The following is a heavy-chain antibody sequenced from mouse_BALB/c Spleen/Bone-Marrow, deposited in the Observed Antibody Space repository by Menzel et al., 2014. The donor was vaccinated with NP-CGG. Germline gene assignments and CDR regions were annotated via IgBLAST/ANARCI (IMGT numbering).Heavy chain of an antibody. V-gene: IGHV5-6-4*01. CDR2: SSSGGSYT. CDR1: GFTFSSYT. Sequence: EVKLVESGGGLVKPGGSLKLSCAASGFTFSSYTMSWVRQTPEKRLEWVAPSSSGGSYTFYPDSVKGRFTISRDNAKNTLDLQMSSLKSEDTAMYYGTREAMDYWGQGTSVTVSS. CDR3: TREAMDY. J-gene: IGHJ4*01.